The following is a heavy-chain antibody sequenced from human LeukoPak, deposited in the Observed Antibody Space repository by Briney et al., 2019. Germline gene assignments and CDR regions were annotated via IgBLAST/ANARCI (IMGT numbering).Heavy chain of an antibody. CDR3: ARDARYFDWLLSRYFDY. CDR2: ISGSGGST. CDR1: GFTFSSYA. Sequence: GGSLRLSCAASGFTFSSYAMSWVRQAPGKGLDWVSAISGSGGSTYYADSVKGRFTISRDNSKSTLYLQMNSLRAEDTAVYYCARDARYFDWLLSRYFDYWGQGTLVTVSS. J-gene: IGHJ4*02. V-gene: IGHV3-23*01. D-gene: IGHD3-9*01.